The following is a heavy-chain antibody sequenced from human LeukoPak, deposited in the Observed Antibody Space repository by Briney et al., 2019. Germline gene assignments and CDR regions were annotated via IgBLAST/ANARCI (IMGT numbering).Heavy chain of an antibody. CDR3: ARAGGSGRYYYYYYGMEV. D-gene: IGHD3-16*01. J-gene: IGHJ6*02. Sequence: GGSLRLSCAASGFTFSSYEMNWVRQAPGKGLEWVSYISSSGSTIYYADSVKGRFTISRDNAKNSLYLQMNSLRAEDTAVYYCARAGGSGRYYYYYYGMEVWGQGTTVTVSS. V-gene: IGHV3-48*03. CDR1: GFTFSSYE. CDR2: ISSSGSTI.